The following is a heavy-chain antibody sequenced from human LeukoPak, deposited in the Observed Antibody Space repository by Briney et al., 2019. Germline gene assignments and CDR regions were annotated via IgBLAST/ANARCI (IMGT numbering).Heavy chain of an antibody. D-gene: IGHD3-10*01. Sequence: SETLSLTCTVSGGSISSYSWSWIRQPPGKGLEWIGYIYYSGSTNYNPSLKSRVTISVDTSKNQFSLKLSSVTAADTAVYYCARHPGRAIFDYWGQGTLVTVSS. J-gene: IGHJ4*02. V-gene: IGHV4-59*08. CDR3: ARHPGRAIFDY. CDR1: GGSISSYS. CDR2: IYYSGST.